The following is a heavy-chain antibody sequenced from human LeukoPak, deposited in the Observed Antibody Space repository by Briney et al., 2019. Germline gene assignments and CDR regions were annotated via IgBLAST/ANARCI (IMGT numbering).Heavy chain of an antibody. D-gene: IGHD5-12*01. V-gene: IGHV3-30-3*01. CDR3: ARAGNGEWPRNY. Sequence: GRSLRLSCAASGFTFSSYAMHWVRQAPGKGLEWVAVISYDGSNKYYADSVKGRFTISRDNSKNTLYLQMNSLRAEDTAVYYCARAGNGEWPRNYWGQGTLVTVSS. CDR1: GFTFSSYA. CDR2: ISYDGSNK. J-gene: IGHJ4*02.